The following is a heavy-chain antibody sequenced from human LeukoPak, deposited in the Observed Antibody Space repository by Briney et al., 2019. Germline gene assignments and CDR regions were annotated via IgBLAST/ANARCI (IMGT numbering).Heavy chain of an antibody. J-gene: IGHJ4*02. Sequence: GRSLRLSCAASGFTFSSYALHWVRQAPGKGLEWVAAISYDGVNKFYADSVKGRFTISRDNAESTLYLQMNSLRADDTAVYYCARDRGPRTGFMVREAYDYWGQGTLVTVSS. CDR3: ARDRGPRTGFMVREAYDY. CDR1: GFTFSSYA. CDR2: ISYDGVNK. V-gene: IGHV3-30-3*01. D-gene: IGHD3-10*01.